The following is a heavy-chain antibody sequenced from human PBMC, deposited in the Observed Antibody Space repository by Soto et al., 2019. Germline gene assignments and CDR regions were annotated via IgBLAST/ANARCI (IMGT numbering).Heavy chain of an antibody. D-gene: IGHD6-13*01. J-gene: IGHJ4*02. V-gene: IGHV1-46*01. CDR3: ARVSSWSCFDY. CDR1: GYTFTSYY. Sequence: ASVKASCKASGYTFTSYYIHSVRQAPGQGLEWMGIINPSGGSTSYAQKFQGRVTMTRDTSTSTVYMELSSLRSEDTAVYYCARVSSWSCFDYWGQRTLVTVSP. CDR2: INPSGGST.